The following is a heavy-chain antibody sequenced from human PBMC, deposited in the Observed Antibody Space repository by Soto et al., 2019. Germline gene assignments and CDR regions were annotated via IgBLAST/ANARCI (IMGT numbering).Heavy chain of an antibody. CDR2: ISPYSGET. CDR3: ARGPVDGIDV. V-gene: IGHV1-18*01. J-gene: IGHJ3*01. Sequence: QVQLVQSGAEVKKPAASVRVSCKASGYPFRSYGIVWVRQAPGQGLEWMGWISPYSGETRYPEKFQDRLTLTTDTYTNTAYLALRSLTADDTAVYFCARGPVDGIDVWGQGTMVTVSS. D-gene: IGHD5-12*01. CDR1: GYPFRSYG.